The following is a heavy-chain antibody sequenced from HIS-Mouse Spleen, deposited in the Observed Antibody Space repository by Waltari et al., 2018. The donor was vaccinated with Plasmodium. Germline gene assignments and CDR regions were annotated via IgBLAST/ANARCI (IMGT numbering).Heavy chain of an antibody. CDR1: GFTFSSYG. CDR2: ISYDGSNK. D-gene: IGHD6-13*01. Sequence: QVQLVESGGGVVQPGRSLRLSCAASGFTFSSYGMHWVRQAPGKGLEWVAVISYDGSNKYYADSVKGRFTISRDNSKNTLYLQMNSLRAEDTAVYYCAKERSSSSWYVDYWGQGTLVTVSS. V-gene: IGHV3-30*18. CDR3: AKERSSSSWYVDY. J-gene: IGHJ4*02.